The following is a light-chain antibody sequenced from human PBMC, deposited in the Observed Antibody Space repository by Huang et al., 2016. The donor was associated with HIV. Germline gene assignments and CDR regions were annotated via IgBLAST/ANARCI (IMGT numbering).Light chain of an antibody. CDR1: QSVSSC. Sequence: EIVLTQSPATLSLSPGERATLSCRASQSVSSCLAWYQPKPGQSPRLLIYDASNRATCIPARFSGSGSGTDFTLTISSLEPEDFAVYYCQQCNNLLTFGGGTEVEIK. J-gene: IGKJ4*01. CDR3: QQCNNLLT. CDR2: DAS. V-gene: IGKV3-11*01.